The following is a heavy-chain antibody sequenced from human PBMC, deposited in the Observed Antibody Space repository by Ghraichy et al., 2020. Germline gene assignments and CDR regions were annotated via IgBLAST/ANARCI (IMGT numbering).Heavy chain of an antibody. V-gene: IGHV3-7*01. Sequence: GGSLRLSCAASGFTFSNYWMNWVRQAPGKGLEWVANIKQDGSEKHYVDSVKGRFTISRDNAKNSLYLQMNSLRAEDTAVYYCVRDRAMDDYWGQGTLVTVSS. CDR2: IKQDGSEK. CDR3: VRDRAMDDY. CDR1: GFTFSNYW. D-gene: IGHD5-18*01. J-gene: IGHJ4*02.